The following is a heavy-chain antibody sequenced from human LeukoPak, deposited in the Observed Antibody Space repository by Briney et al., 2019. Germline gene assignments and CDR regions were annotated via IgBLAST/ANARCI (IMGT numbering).Heavy chain of an antibody. Sequence: GGSLRLSCAVSGLTVSNIWMNWVRQAPGKGREWVGRIKSETAGGTIDFAAPVKGRFTISRDDSKNTLFLQLNSLTSDDTAVYYCAQGSGQYFYYWGQGTLVTVSS. CDR1: GLTVSNIW. V-gene: IGHV3-15*07. CDR2: IKSETAGGTI. D-gene: IGHD2-15*01. J-gene: IGHJ4*02. CDR3: AQGSGQYFYY.